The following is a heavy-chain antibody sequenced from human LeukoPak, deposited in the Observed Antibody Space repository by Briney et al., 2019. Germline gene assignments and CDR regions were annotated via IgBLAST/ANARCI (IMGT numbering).Heavy chain of an antibody. J-gene: IGHJ4*02. D-gene: IGHD2-2*02. CDR3: AREDHCVTTTCYNYFDY. V-gene: IGHV3-74*01. CDR1: GITFSYYW. Sequence: PGGSLRLSCVASGITFSYYWMHWVRQAPGKGLVWVSRIDNDGSSATYAHSVKGQFTISRDNAKNSVYLQMNTLRAEDTAVYYCAREDHCVTTTCYNYFDYWGRGTLVTVSS. CDR2: IDNDGSSA.